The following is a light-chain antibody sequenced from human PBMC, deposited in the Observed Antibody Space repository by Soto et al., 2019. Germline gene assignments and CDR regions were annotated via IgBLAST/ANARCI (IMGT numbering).Light chain of an antibody. CDR3: QQRGNWPPT. V-gene: IGKV3-11*01. CDR2: DAS. J-gene: IGKJ3*01. Sequence: EVVLTQSPAILSLSPGERATLSCRASQSVSSYLAWYQQKPGQTPRLLIYDASNSATGIPARFSGSGSGTDFNLTISSLEPEDFAVYFCQQRGNWPPTFGPGTKVDI. CDR1: QSVSSY.